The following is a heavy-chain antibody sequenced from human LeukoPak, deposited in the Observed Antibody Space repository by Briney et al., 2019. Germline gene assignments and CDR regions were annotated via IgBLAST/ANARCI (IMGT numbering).Heavy chain of an antibody. J-gene: IGHJ3*01. D-gene: IGHD2-15*01. V-gene: IGHV1-46*01. Sequence: ASVKVSCKASGYTFTSYIMGWVRQAPGQGLEWMGIISPSGASTSYAQKFQGRVTMTRGMSTSTVYMELSSLISEDTAVYYCARGSSRGPRDAFDFWGQGTMVTLSS. CDR3: ARGSSRGPRDAFDF. CDR1: GYTFTSYI. CDR2: ISPSGAST.